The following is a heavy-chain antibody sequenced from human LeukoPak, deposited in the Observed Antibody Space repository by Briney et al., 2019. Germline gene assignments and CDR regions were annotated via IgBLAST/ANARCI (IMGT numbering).Heavy chain of an antibody. Sequence: GSLRLSCAASGFTFSSYGMHWVRQAPGKGLEWVAFIRYDGSNKYYADSVKGRFTISRDNSKNTLYLQMNSLRAEDMAVYYCAKDPSRYYYDSSGQHLFHYYYMDVWGKGTTVTISS. V-gene: IGHV3-30*02. CDR3: AKDPSRYYYDSSGQHLFHYYYMDV. CDR2: IRYDGSNK. D-gene: IGHD3-22*01. J-gene: IGHJ6*03. CDR1: GFTFSSYG.